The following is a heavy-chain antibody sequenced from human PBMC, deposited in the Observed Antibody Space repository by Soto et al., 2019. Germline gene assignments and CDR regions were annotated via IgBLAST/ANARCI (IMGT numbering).Heavy chain of an antibody. Sequence: ASVKVSCKASGYTFTSYGISWVRQAPGQGLEWMGWISAYNGNTNYAQKLQGRVTMTTDTSTSTAYMELRSLRSDDTAVYYCARSGLYCSSTSCYKDYYYYYMDVWGKGTTVTVSS. CDR1: GYTFTSYG. D-gene: IGHD2-2*02. CDR2: ISAYNGNT. CDR3: ARSGLYCSSTSCYKDYYYYYMDV. V-gene: IGHV1-18*01. J-gene: IGHJ6*03.